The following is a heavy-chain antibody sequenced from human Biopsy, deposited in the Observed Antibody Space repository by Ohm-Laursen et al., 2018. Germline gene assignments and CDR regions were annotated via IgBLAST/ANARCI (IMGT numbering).Heavy chain of an antibody. Sequence: TLSLTCEVYGKTFSDYYWSWIRQPPGKGLEWIGQINQSGRTNYNPSLKSRVNISADKSNNQFSLKSTSVTSADTAVYFCGNEVHGRDYWGQGALVTVSS. V-gene: IGHV4-34*08. D-gene: IGHD2-15*01. CDR3: GNEVHGRDY. CDR2: INQSGRT. J-gene: IGHJ4*02. CDR1: GKTFSDYY.